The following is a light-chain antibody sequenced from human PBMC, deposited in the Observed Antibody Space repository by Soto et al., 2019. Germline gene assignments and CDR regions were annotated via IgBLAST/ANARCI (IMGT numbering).Light chain of an antibody. V-gene: IGKV3-15*01. CDR3: LQYHNLWA. CDR2: RAS. CDR1: QHIFYN. Sequence: IVMTQSPDTLSVAPGESATLSCRAGQHIFYNVAWYQHRPGQAPRLLLYRASTRAPGVPARFSGSGSGTEFTLTISSLQPEDFVVYSCLQYHNLWAFGQGTKLEI. J-gene: IGKJ2*01.